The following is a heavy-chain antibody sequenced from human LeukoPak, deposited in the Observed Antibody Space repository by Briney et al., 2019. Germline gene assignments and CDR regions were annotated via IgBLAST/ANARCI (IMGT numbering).Heavy chain of an antibody. J-gene: IGHJ5*02. CDR1: GYTFTGYY. Sequence: ASVKVSCKASGYTFTGYYMHWVRQAPGQGLEWMGWTNPNSGGTNYAQKFQGRVTMTRNTSISTAYMELSRLRSDDTAVYYCARDRGYCSSTSCYEFDPWGQGTLVTVSS. D-gene: IGHD2-2*01. CDR3: ARDRGYCSSTSCYEFDP. V-gene: IGHV1-2*02. CDR2: TNPNSGGT.